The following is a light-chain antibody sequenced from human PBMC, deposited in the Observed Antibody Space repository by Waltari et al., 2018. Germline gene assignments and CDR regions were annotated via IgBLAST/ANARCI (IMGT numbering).Light chain of an antibody. Sequence: QSVLTQPPSVSGDPGQSVTISCAGSSSNIGNYDICWYQQLPGTAPKLLIYENNKRPSGVSDRFAGSKSGTSASLTITGLQSEDEAEYYCETWDNSLNGRLFGGGTRLTVL. J-gene: IGLJ2*01. CDR1: SSNIGNYD. CDR3: ETWDNSLNGRL. CDR2: ENN. V-gene: IGLV1-51*02.